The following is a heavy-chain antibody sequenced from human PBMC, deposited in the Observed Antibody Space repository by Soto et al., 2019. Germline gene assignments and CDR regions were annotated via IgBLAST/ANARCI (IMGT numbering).Heavy chain of an antibody. V-gene: IGHV1-18*01. CDR2: ISAYNGNT. D-gene: IGHD6-19*01. CDR3: ARYVRSSGSNRFDP. J-gene: IGHJ5*02. CDR1: GYTFTSYG. Sequence: ASVKVSCKTSGYTFTSYGISWVRQAPGQGLEWMGWISAYNGNTNYAQKLQGRVTMTTDTSTSTAYMELRSLRSDDTAVYHCARYVRSSGSNRFDPWGQGNMVTVSS.